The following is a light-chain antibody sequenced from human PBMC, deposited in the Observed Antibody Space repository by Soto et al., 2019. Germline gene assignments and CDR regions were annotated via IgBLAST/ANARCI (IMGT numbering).Light chain of an antibody. CDR3: QQRNIWPPVT. CDR1: PSVTNF. Sequence: DNVLSQSPATLSLSPGERATLSCRASPSVTNFLAWYQQKPGQAPRLLIYGAFNRATGIPARFSGSGSGTDFTLTISSLEPEDSAIYYCQQRNIWPPVTFGPGTRLEI. V-gene: IGKV3-11*01. CDR2: GAF. J-gene: IGKJ5*01.